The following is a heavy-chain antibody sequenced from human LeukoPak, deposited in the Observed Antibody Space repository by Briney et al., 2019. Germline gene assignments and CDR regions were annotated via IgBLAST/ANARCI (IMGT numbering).Heavy chain of an antibody. CDR2: MNPASGNT. CDR1: GYIFTDYD. CDR3: SRGPIRRGRYYYMDG. V-gene: IGHV1-8*01. Sequence: ASVTVSCKASGYIFTDYDINWVRQAAGQGLEWMGWMNPASGNTGYEQNFQGRVTMTRNTSITTAYMELSSLKFEDTAVYYCSRGPIRRGRYYYMDGGGKGATVTVSS. D-gene: IGHD3-10*01. J-gene: IGHJ6*03.